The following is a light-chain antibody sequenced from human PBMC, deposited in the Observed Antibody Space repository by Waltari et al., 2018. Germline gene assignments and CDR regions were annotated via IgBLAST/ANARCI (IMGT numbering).Light chain of an antibody. Sequence: EIVLTQSPGTLSMSPGERATLSCRASQSVSRALAWYQQKPGQAPRLLIYAESTRATVVPDRFSGSGSGTDFSFTISRLDPEDFAVYYCQHYVNLPVTFGQGTKVEI. CDR3: QHYVNLPVT. J-gene: IGKJ1*01. CDR1: QSVSRA. CDR2: AES. V-gene: IGKV3-20*01.